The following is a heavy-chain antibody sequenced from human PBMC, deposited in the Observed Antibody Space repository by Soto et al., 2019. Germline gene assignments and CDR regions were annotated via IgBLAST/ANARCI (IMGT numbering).Heavy chain of an antibody. V-gene: IGHV3-66*01. J-gene: IGHJ4*02. D-gene: IGHD3-10*01. CDR2: IYSGGST. Sequence: EVQLVESGGGLVLPGGSLRLSFAASGITVSSNYMSWVRQAPGKGLEWVSVIYSGGSTYYADSVKGRFTISRDNSKNTLYVQMNSLSAEDTAVYYCARDFYYHGSGTMGGYFDYWGQGTLVTVSS. CDR1: GITVSSNY. CDR3: ARDFYYHGSGTMGGYFDY.